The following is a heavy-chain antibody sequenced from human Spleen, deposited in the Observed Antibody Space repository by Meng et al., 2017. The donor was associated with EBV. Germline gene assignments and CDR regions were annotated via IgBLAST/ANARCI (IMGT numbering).Heavy chain of an antibody. J-gene: IGHJ4*02. V-gene: IGHV3-23*01. Sequence: EMQLLESGGGLVQPGGSLRLSCAASGFSFSGFAMSWVRQAPGKGLEWVSSMTNGDGATYYRDSVKGRFTISRDNSKNTLYLQMNSLSAEDTAIYYCAKRHYGILTGYYGTDYWGQGTLVTVSS. CDR3: AKRHYGILTGYYGTDY. CDR2: MTNGDGAT. D-gene: IGHD3-9*01. CDR1: GFSFSGFA.